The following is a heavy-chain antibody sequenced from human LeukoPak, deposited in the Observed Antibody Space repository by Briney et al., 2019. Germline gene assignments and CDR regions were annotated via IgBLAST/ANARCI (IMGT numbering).Heavy chain of an antibody. V-gene: IGHV3-53*01. CDR2: IYSGGST. J-gene: IGHJ4*02. CDR3: AYISGSYYFDY. D-gene: IGHD1-26*01. Sequence: GGSLRLSCAASGFTVSSNYMTWVRPAPGKGLEWVSVIYSGGSTYYADSVKGRFTISRDNSNNTLYLQMNSLRAEDTAVYYCAYISGSYYFDYWGQGTLVTVSS. CDR1: GFTVSSNY.